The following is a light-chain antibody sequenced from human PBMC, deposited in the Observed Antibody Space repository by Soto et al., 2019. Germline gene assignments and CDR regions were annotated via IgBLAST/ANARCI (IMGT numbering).Light chain of an antibody. Sequence: AIRMTQSPSSLSASTGDRVTITCRASQGISSYVAWYQQKPGKAPKLLIYAASTLQSGVPSRFSGSGSGTDLTLTISCLQAEDFATYYCQQYYSYPQTFGPGTKVDIK. CDR2: AAS. CDR3: QQYYSYPQT. CDR1: QGISSY. J-gene: IGKJ3*01. V-gene: IGKV1-8*01.